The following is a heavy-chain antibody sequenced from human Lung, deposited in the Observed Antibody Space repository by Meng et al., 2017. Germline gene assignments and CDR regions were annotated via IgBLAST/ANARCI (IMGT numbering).Heavy chain of an antibody. Sequence: VQLVQSGAGVKKTGASVKVSCKPSGYNFPDYYIHWVRRAPGQGLEWMGRINPKSGDTHYAQKFQARVTMTGDTSISTAYMELSGLRSDDTAMYYCARDEDISAAGKLFGDYWGQGTLVTVSS. V-gene: IGHV1-2*06. J-gene: IGHJ4*02. CDR3: ARDEDISAAGKLFGDY. CDR2: INPKSGDT. CDR1: GYNFPDYY. D-gene: IGHD6-25*01.